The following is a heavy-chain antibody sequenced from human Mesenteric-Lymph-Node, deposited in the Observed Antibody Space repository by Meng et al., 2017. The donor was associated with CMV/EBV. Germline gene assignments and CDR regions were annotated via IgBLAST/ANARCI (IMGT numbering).Heavy chain of an antibody. V-gene: IGHV3-74*01. Sequence: GESLKISCAASGFTFSTNWMHWVRQAPGKGLVWVSGINGDGRRTTYADSVKGRFTISRDNAKNSLYLQMNSLRAEDTAVYYCAREVDYDFWSGYGYWGQGTLVTVSS. D-gene: IGHD3-3*01. CDR1: GFTFSTNW. CDR3: AREVDYDFWSGYGY. CDR2: INGDGRRT. J-gene: IGHJ4*02.